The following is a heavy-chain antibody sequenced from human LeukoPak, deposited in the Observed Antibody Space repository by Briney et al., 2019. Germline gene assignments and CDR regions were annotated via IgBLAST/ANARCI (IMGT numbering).Heavy chain of an antibody. Sequence: GGSLRLSCAASGFXFSSYAMNWVRQTPGKGLEWVSGITGSGDRTYYADSVKGRFTISRDNSKNTLYLQMNSLRAEDTAVYYCAKDSYDSGGYYHFDYWGQGTLVTASS. D-gene: IGHD3-22*01. V-gene: IGHV3-23*01. CDR2: ITGSGDRT. J-gene: IGHJ4*02. CDR1: GFXFSSYA. CDR3: AKDSYDSGGYYHFDY.